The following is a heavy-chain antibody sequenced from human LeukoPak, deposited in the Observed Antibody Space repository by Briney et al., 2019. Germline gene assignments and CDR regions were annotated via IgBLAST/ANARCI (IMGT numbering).Heavy chain of an antibody. CDR2: INPNSGGT. Sequence: ASVKVSCKASGYTFTGYYMHWVRQAPGQGLEWMGWINPNSGGTNYAQKFQGRVTMTRDTSISTAYMELSRLRCDDTAVYYCASHCSTSCYSDYWGQGTLVTVSS. J-gene: IGHJ4*02. CDR3: ASHCSTSCYSDY. V-gene: IGHV1-2*02. D-gene: IGHD2-2*02. CDR1: GYTFTGYY.